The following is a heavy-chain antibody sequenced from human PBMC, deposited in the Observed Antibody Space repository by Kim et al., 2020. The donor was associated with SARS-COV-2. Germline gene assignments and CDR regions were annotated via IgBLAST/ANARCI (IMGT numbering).Heavy chain of an antibody. Sequence: GGSLRLSCAASGFTFSSYGMHWVRQAPGNGLEWVAVVWYDESDKYSADSVKGRFTISRDNSKNTRNLLMNNLRVEDPAVYFCAKTPLPMYIGIDASASWG. CDR3: AKTPLPMYIGIDASAS. D-gene: IGHD1-26*01. V-gene: IGHV3-33*06. CDR2: VWYDESDK. J-gene: IGHJ5*01. CDR1: GFTFSSYG.